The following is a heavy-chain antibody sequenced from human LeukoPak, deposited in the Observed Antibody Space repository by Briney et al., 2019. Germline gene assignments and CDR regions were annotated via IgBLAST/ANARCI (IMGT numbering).Heavy chain of an antibody. CDR3: VSLLN. V-gene: IGHV3-64D*06. CDR2: ISADGTNT. J-gene: IGHJ1*01. Sequence: GGSLRLSCSVSGFNLSAFPMHWVRQAPGKGLEYLSIISADGTNTYYADSVKARFTISRDNSKNRLYLHMSGLTTEDTAVHYCVSLLNWDQGTLVSVSS. CDR1: GFNLSAFP.